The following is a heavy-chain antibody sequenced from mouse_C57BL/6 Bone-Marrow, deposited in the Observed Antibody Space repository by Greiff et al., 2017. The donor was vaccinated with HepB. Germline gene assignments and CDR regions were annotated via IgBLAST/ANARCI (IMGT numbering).Heavy chain of an antibody. Sequence: VQLQQSGPELVKPGASVKIPCKASGYTFTDYNMDWVKQSHGKSLEWIGDINPNNGGTIYNQKFKGKATLTVDKSSSTAYMELRSLTSEDTAVYYCARRDGKDYYAMDYWGQGTSVTVSS. D-gene: IGHD1-1*01. CDR3: ARRDGKDYYAMDY. CDR1: GYTFTDYN. CDR2: INPNNGGT. J-gene: IGHJ4*01. V-gene: IGHV1-18*01.